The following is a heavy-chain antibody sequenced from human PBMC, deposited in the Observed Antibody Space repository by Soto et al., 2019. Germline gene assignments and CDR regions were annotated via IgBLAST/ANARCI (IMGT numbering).Heavy chain of an antibody. D-gene: IGHD2-15*01. CDR2: IHYSGSS. CDR1: GASISSYY. V-gene: IGHV4-59*01. J-gene: IGHJ4*02. CDR3: AGFCGGGRCPDH. Sequence: QVQLQESGPGLVKPSETLSLTCTVSGASISSYYWTWIRQPPGKGLEWIGYIHYSGSSNYNPSLKSRLTLSVDTSKNQFSLKLTSVTAADTAVYFCAGFCGGGRCPDHWGQGTLVTVSS.